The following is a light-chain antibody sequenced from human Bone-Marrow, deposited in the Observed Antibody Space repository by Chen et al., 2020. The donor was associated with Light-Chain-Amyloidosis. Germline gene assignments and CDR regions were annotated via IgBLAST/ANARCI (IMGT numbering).Light chain of an antibody. CDR2: DAS. V-gene: IGKV3-11*01. CDR3: QERTNWPLYT. J-gene: IGKJ2*01. CDR1: QRISKF. Sequence: EIVLTQSPATLSLSPGERAALSCRASQRISKFLAWYQHKPGQAPRLLIYDASIRATGIPARFSGSGYGTDFTLTINRLEPEDFAVYYCQERTNWPLYTFGQGTKLEI.